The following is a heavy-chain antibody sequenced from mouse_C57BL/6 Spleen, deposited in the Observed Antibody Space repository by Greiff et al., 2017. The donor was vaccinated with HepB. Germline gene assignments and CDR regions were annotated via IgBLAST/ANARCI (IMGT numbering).Heavy chain of an antibody. CDR1: GYSFTGYY. J-gene: IGHJ3*01. Sequence: VQLQQSGPELVKPGASVKISCKASGYSFTGYYMNWVKQSPEKSLEWIGEINPSTGGTPYNQKFKAKATLTVDKSSSTAYMQLKRLTSEDSAVYYCASGGWLPFAYWGQGTLVTVAA. D-gene: IGHD2-3*01. CDR3: ASGGWLPFAY. CDR2: INPSTGGT. V-gene: IGHV1-42*01.